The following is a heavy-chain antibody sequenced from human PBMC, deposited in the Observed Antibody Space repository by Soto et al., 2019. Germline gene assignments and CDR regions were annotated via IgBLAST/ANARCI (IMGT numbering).Heavy chain of an antibody. Sequence: QVQLVQSGAEVKKPGSSVKVSCKASGGTFSSYAISWVRQAPGQGLEWMGGIIPIFGTANYAQKFQGRVTITADKSTCTAYMELSSLSSEDTAVYYCARAPGRIWQQLAQFDYWGQGTLVTVSS. CDR3: ARAPGRIWQQLAQFDY. CDR2: IIPIFGTA. V-gene: IGHV1-69*06. CDR1: GGTFSSYA. J-gene: IGHJ4*02. D-gene: IGHD6-13*01.